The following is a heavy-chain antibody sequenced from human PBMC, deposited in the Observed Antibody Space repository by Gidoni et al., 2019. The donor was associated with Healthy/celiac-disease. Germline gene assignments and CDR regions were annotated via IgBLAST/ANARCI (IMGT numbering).Heavy chain of an antibody. Sequence: QVQLQESGPGLVKPSETLSLTCTVSGGSISSYYWSWIRQPAGKGLEWIGRIYTSGSTNYNPSLKSRVTMSVDTSKNQFSLKLSSVTAADTAVYYCARSRSDILTGFHYYFDYWGQGTLVTVSS. D-gene: IGHD3-9*01. CDR3: ARSRSDILTGFHYYFDY. CDR2: IYTSGST. V-gene: IGHV4-4*07. J-gene: IGHJ4*02. CDR1: GGSISSYY.